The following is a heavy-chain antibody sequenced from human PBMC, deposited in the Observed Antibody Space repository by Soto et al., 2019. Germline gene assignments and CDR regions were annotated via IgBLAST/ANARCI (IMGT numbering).Heavy chain of an antibody. CDR2: IKQDGSEK. CDR1: GFTFSSYW. V-gene: IGHV3-7*04. Sequence: EVQLVESGGGLVQPGGSLRLSCAASGFTFSSYWMSWVRQAPGKGLEWVANIKQDGSEKYYVDSVKGRFTISRDNAKNSLYLQMNSLRAEDTAVYYCARDRGYCSGGSCYRGFQHWGQGTLVTVSS. D-gene: IGHD2-15*01. CDR3: ARDRGYCSGGSCYRGFQH. J-gene: IGHJ1*01.